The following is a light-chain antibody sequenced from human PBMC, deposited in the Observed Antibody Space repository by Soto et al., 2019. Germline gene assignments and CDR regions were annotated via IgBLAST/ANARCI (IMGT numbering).Light chain of an antibody. J-gene: IGLJ1*01. Sequence: QSVLTQPRSGSGSPGQSVTLSCTGTSSDFGGYNYVSWYQQHPGKAPKLMIYDVSKRPSGVPDRFSGSKSANTASLTISGLQAEDEADYSCCSYAGSYTDTYVFGTGTQLPVL. CDR3: CSYAGSYTDTYV. V-gene: IGLV2-11*01. CDR1: SSDFGGYNY. CDR2: DVS.